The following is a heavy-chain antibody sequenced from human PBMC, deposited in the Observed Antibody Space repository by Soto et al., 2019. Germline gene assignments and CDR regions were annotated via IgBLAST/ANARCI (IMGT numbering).Heavy chain of an antibody. CDR3: ANDRPLTFGDWFGAFDI. Sequence: EVQLLESGGGLVQPGGSLRLSCAASGFTFSSYAMSWVRQAPGKGLEWVSAISGSGGSTYYADSVKGRFTISRDNFKNTLYLQMNSLRAEDTAVNYWANDRPLTFGDWFGAFDIWGQGTMVTVSS. CDR2: ISGSGGST. J-gene: IGHJ3*02. CDR1: GFTFSSYA. V-gene: IGHV3-23*01. D-gene: IGHD3-10*01.